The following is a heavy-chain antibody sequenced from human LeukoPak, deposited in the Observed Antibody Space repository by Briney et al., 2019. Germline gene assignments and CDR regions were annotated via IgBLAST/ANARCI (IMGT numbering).Heavy chain of an antibody. J-gene: IGHJ4*02. CDR3: AATGYDTGWRDY. Sequence: TGGSLRLSCVMSGFTFGSYEMNWVRQAPGKGLEWVSYIGSGANTTYYADSVKGRFTISRDNAKKSLFLQMTSLRVEDTAIYYCAATGYDTGWRDYWGLGTQVTVSS. CDR1: GFTFGSYE. V-gene: IGHV3-48*03. D-gene: IGHD6-19*01. CDR2: IGSGANTT.